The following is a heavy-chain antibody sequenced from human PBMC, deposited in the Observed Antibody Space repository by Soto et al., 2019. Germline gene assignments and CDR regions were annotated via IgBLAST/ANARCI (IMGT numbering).Heavy chain of an antibody. J-gene: IGHJ4*03. V-gene: IGHV4-61*08. Sequence: SETLSLTCTVSGVSISSVSISVNYWGWIRQSPGKGLEWIGSVHYSGSTTYHPSLKSRVTISVDTSKNQFSLRLRSVTAADTAVYYCSRIPYSSASFDYWGQGTTVTVSA. CDR3: SRIPYSSASFDY. CDR2: VHYSGST. D-gene: IGHD6-19*01. CDR1: GVSISSVSISVNY.